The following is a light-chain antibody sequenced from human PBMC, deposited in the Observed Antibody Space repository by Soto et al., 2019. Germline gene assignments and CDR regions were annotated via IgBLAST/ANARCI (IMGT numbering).Light chain of an antibody. Sequence: DIQMTQSPSSLSASVGDRVTITCRASQGISNYLVWYQQKPGKVPKLLIYAASTFQSGVPSRFSGSGSGTDFTLTISSMQAEDVATYYCQKYNSAPFTFGPGTKLDIK. CDR3: QKYNSAPFT. V-gene: IGKV1-27*01. CDR2: AAS. CDR1: QGISNY. J-gene: IGKJ3*01.